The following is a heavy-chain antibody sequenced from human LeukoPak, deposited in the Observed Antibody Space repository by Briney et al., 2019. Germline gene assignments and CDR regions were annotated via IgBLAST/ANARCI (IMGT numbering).Heavy chain of an antibody. CDR2: IYTSGST. J-gene: IGHJ6*02. V-gene: IGHV4-4*07. Sequence: PSETLSLTCTVSGGSISGYYWSWIRQPAGKGLEWIGRIYTSGSTNYNPSLKSRVTMSVNTSKNQFSLKLSSVTAADTAVYYCARGPLGYVSAVARGYYYGMDVWGQGTTVTVSS. CDR3: ARGPLGYVSAVARGYYYGMDV. D-gene: IGHD3-16*01. CDR1: GGSISGYY.